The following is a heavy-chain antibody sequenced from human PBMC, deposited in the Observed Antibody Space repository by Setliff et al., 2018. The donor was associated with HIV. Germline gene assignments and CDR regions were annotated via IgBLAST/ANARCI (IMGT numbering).Heavy chain of an antibody. J-gene: IGHJ4*02. V-gene: IGHV5-51*01. CDR3: ASHDYYDSSVYYYRFDY. CDR1: GYSFTSYW. D-gene: IGHD3-22*01. CDR2: IYPGDSDT. Sequence: ISCKGSGYSFTSYWIGWVRQMPGKGLEWMGIIYPGDSDTRYSPSFQGQVTITADESTSTAYMELSSLRSEDTAMYYCASHDYYDSSVYYYRFDYWGQGTLVTVSS.